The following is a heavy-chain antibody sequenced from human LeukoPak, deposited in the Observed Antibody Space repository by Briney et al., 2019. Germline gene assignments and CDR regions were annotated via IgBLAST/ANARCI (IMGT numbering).Heavy chain of an antibody. CDR1: GGSISTSSYF. Sequence: SETLSLTCTVSGGSISTSSYFWGWIRQPPGKGLEWIGSIYYSGITFYNPSLKSRLTISVDTSKNQFSLKLSSVTAADTAVYYCARSPYDFWSGYPYFDYWGQGTLVTVSS. CDR2: IYYSGIT. J-gene: IGHJ4*02. V-gene: IGHV4-39*01. D-gene: IGHD3-3*01. CDR3: ARSPYDFWSGYPYFDY.